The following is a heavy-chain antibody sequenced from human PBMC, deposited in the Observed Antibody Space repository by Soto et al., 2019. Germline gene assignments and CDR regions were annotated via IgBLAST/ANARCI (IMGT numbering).Heavy chain of an antibody. Sequence: QLQLQESGPGLVKPSETLSLTCTVSGGSIRTTSYYWGWIRQPPGKGLDWIGNIYYSGSTYYNPSLKSRVTMSVDASKNQFSLKLSSVTAADTAVYYCARYYNAFDIWGQGTKVTVSS. D-gene: IGHD3-10*01. CDR3: ARYYNAFDI. J-gene: IGHJ3*02. CDR2: IYYSGST. CDR1: GGSIRTTSYY. V-gene: IGHV4-39*01.